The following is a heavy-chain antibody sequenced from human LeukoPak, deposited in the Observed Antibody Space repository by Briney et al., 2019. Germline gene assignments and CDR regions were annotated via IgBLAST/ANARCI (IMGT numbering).Heavy chain of an antibody. V-gene: IGHV4-39*01. Sequence: PSETLSLTCTVSGGSISSSSYYWGWIRQPPGKGLEWIGSIYYSGSTYYNPSLKSRITISVDTSKNQFSLKLSSVTAADTAVYYCARHDYSNYLNWFDPWGQGTLVTVSS. CDR3: ARHDYSNYLNWFDP. CDR2: IYYSGST. J-gene: IGHJ5*02. D-gene: IGHD4-11*01. CDR1: GGSISSSSYY.